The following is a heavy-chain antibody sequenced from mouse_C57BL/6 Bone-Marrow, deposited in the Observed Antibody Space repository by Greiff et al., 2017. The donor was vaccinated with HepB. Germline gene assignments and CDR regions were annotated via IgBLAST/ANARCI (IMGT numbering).Heavy chain of an antibody. J-gene: IGHJ4*01. V-gene: IGHV1-81*01. D-gene: IGHD1-1*01. CDR3: ARYPHYYGSSYLYYAMDY. Sequence: QVQLQQSGAELARPGASVKLSCKASGYTFTSYGISWVKQRTGQGLEWIGEIYPRSGNTYYNEKFKGKATLTADKSSRTAYMELRSLTSEDSAVYFCARYPHYYGSSYLYYAMDYWGQGTSVTVSS. CDR1: GYTFTSYG. CDR2: IYPRSGNT.